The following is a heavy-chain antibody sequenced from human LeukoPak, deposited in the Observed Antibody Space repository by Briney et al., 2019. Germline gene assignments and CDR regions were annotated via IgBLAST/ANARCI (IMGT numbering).Heavy chain of an antibody. CDR2: ISGSGGST. CDR3: AKREYSGYEYFDY. D-gene: IGHD5-12*01. J-gene: IGHJ4*02. V-gene: IGHV3-23*01. CDR1: GFTFSSYA. Sequence: GGSLRLSCAASGFTFSSYAMSWVRQAPGKGLEWVSGISGSGGSTYYADSVKGRLTISRDNSKNTLYLHMNSLRAEDTAIYYCAKREYSGYEYFDYWGQGTLVTVCS.